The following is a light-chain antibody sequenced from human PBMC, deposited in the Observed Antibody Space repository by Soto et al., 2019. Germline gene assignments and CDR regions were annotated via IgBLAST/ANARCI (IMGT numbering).Light chain of an antibody. CDR2: SNN. V-gene: IGLV1-44*01. CDR3: VAWDDSLNGLV. CDR1: SSNIGSNT. Sequence: QAVVTQPPSASGTPGQRVTISCSGSSSNIGSNTVNWYQQLPGTAPKLLIYSNNQRPSGVPDRFSGSKSGTSASLAISGLQSEDEADYYCVAWDDSLNGLVFGGGTKLTVL. J-gene: IGLJ2*01.